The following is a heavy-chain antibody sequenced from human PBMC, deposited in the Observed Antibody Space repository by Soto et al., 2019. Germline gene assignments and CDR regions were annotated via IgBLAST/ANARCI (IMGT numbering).Heavy chain of an antibody. D-gene: IGHD2-2*02. CDR2: GNAGNGNT. J-gene: IGHJ4*02. V-gene: IGHV1-3*01. CDR1: GYTFPSYA. Sequence: ASVKVSCKASGYTFPSYAMHWVRQAPGQRLEWMGWGNAGNGNTKYSQKFQGRVTITRDTSASTAYMELSSLRSEDTAVYYCAKSATVPAAIAYWGQGTLVTVSS. CDR3: AKSATVPAAIAY.